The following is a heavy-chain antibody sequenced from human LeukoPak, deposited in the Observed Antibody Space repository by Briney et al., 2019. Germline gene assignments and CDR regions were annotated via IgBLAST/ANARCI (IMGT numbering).Heavy chain of an antibody. J-gene: IGHJ4*02. D-gene: IGHD3-10*01. V-gene: IGHV3-48*01. CDR2: ISSSSSTI. CDR1: GFTFSSYS. CDR3: AKYYGGGVDY. Sequence: GGSLRLSCAASGFTFSSYSMNWVRQAPGKGLEWVSYISSSSSTICYADSVKGRFTASRDNAKNSLYLQMNSLRAEDTAVYYCAKYYGGGVDYWGQGTLVAVSS.